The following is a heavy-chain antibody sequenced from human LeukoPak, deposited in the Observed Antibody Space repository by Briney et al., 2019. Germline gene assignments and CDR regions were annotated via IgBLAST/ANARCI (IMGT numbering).Heavy chain of an antibody. Sequence: ASVKVSCKASGYTFTDYYIHWVRQAPGQELEWVGMINPSFGSTTYAQSFQGRVAMTRDTSTSTVYMELSSLRSEDTAVYYCARELRSVETPRYNYFDYWGQGTLVTVSS. CDR2: INPSFGST. V-gene: IGHV1-46*01. CDR3: ARELRSVETPRYNYFDY. J-gene: IGHJ4*02. D-gene: IGHD4-23*01. CDR1: GYTFTDYY.